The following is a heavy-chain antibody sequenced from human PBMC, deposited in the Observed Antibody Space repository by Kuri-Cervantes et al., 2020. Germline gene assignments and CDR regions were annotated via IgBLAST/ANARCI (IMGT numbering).Heavy chain of an antibody. CDR3: ARGGDYDYIWGSYRRYYFDY. D-gene: IGHD3-16*02. CDR2: INPSGGST. V-gene: IGHV1-2*04. Sequence: ASVKVSCKASGYTFTYRYLHWVRQAPGQALEWMGIINPSGGSTTYAQKFQGWVTMTRDTSISTAYMELSRLRSDDTAVYYCARGGDYDYIWGSYRRYYFDYWGQGTLVTVSS. J-gene: IGHJ4*02. CDR1: GYTFTYRY.